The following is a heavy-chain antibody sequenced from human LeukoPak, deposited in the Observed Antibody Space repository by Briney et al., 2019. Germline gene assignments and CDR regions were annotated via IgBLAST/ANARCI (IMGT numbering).Heavy chain of an antibody. J-gene: IGHJ4*02. CDR3: AKLRDFFDSSGQFNY. V-gene: IGHV3-23*01. D-gene: IGHD3-22*01. CDR2: TSGSGDGT. Sequence: GGSLRLSCAASGFTFSSYAMSWVRQAPGKGLEWVSATSGSGDGTFYADSVKGRFTISRDNSKNTLYLQMNSLRAEDTAIYYCAKLRDFFDSSGQFNYWGQGTLVTVSS. CDR1: GFTFSSYA.